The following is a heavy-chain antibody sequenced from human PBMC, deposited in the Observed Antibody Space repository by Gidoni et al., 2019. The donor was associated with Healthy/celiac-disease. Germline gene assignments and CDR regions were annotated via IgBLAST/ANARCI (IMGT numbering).Heavy chain of an antibody. V-gene: IGHV3-21*01. CDR3: ARDVEFGAVAGTDDYYGMDV. J-gene: IGHJ6*02. CDR1: GFTFSSYS. D-gene: IGHD6-19*01. CDR2: ISSSSSYI. Sequence: EVQLVESGGGLVKPGGSLRLSCAASGFTFSSYSMNWVRQAPGKGLEWVSSISSSSSYIYYADSVKGRFTISRDNAKNSLYLQMNSLRAEDTAVYYCARDVEFGAVAGTDDYYGMDVWGQGTTVTVSS.